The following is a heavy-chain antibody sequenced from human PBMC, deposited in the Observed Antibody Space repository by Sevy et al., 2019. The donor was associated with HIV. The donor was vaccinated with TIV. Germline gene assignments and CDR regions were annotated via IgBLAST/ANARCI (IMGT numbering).Heavy chain of an antibody. D-gene: IGHD6-13*01. V-gene: IGHV3-33*06. CDR3: AKGIAAAGYYFDF. Sequence: GGSLRLSCAASGSTFSSYGMHWVRQAPGKGLEWVAGIWYDGNNKDYADSVKGRFTISRDNSKNTVYLQMNSLRAEDTAVYYCAKGIAAAGYYFDFWGQGTLVTVSS. J-gene: IGHJ4*02. CDR2: IWYDGNNK. CDR1: GSTFSSYG.